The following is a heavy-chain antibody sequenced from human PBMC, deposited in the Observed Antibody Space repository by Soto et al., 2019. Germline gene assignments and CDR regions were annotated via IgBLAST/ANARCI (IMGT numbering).Heavy chain of an antibody. D-gene: IGHD3-10*01. CDR1: GFTFSSYA. J-gene: IGHJ5*02. Sequence: PGGSLRLSCAASGFTFSSYAMSWVRQAPGKGLEWVSAISGSGGSTYYADSVKGRFTISRDNSKNTLYLQMNSLRAEDTAVYYCAKDFYGSGSYYNPPWFDPWGQGTLVTVSS. CDR3: AKDFYGSGSYYNPPWFDP. CDR2: ISGSGGST. V-gene: IGHV3-23*01.